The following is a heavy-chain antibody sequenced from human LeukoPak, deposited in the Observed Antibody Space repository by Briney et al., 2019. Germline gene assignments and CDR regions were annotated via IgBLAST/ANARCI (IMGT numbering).Heavy chain of an antibody. V-gene: IGHV3-23*01. D-gene: IGHD6-19*01. CDR2: LSDSAGRT. CDR1: GFTFSSDA. CDR3: AKEGEQWQFDY. J-gene: IGHJ4*02. Sequence: GGSLRLSSAASGFTFSSDAMSWVRQAPGKGLEWVPSLSDSAGRTYYADSVKGRFTVSRDNSKNTLYLQMSSLRAEDTAVYYCAKEGEQWQFDYWGQGTLVTVSS.